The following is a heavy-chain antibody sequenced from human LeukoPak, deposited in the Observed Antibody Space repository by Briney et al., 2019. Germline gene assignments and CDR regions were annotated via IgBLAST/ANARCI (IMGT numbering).Heavy chain of an antibody. CDR3: ARGAPGWYAGYYYYMDV. CDR2: TRNKANSYTT. J-gene: IGHJ6*03. CDR1: GFTFSSYG. Sequence: GGSLRLSCAASGFTFSSYGMTWVRQAPGKGLEWVGRTRNKANSYTTEYAASVKGRFTISRDDSKNSLYLQMNSLKTEDTAVYYCARGAPGWYAGYYYYMDVWGKGTTVTISS. V-gene: IGHV3-72*01. D-gene: IGHD6-19*01.